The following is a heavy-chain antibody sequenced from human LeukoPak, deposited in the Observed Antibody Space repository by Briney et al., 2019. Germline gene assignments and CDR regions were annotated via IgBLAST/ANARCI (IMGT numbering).Heavy chain of an antibody. D-gene: IGHD5-18*01. J-gene: IGHJ3*02. CDR2: IYYSGRT. CDR3: ARHRTAINRYGPYDAFDI. V-gene: IGHV4-39*01. Sequence: SETLSLTCIVSGVSISSGDYYGGWIRQPPGKGLVWIGSIYYSGRTYYNTPLKSRVTISEDTSMNQFSLKLSFVTAADSAVYYCARHRTAINRYGPYDAFDIWGRGTMVTVSS. CDR1: GVSISSGDYY.